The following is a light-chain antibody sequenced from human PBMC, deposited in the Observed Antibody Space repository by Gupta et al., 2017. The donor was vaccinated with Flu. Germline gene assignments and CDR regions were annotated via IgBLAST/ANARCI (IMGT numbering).Light chain of an antibody. J-gene: IGLJ3*02. CDR2: DNS. CDR1: STNVGNNY. Sequence: KGTISCSGTSTNVGNNYVYWDQQVPATAPKLLIYDNSDRHSAIPDRFSATKSAASATMAITSLQTGEAADYYCATADSGQSGGVFGGGTRLAVL. V-gene: IGLV1-51*01. CDR3: ATADSGQSGGV.